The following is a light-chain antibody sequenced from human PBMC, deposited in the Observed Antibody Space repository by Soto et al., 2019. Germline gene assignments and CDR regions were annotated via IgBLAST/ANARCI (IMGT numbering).Light chain of an antibody. Sequence: QLVLTQSPSASASLGASVKLTCTLSSGYTSYAIAWHQQQPEKGPRYLMNLNSDGRHSKGDGIPDRFSGSSSGAERYLTISSLQSEDEADYYCQTWGTGSHVVFGGGTKLTVL. J-gene: IGLJ2*01. CDR3: QTWGTGSHVV. V-gene: IGLV4-69*01. CDR1: SGYTSYA. CDR2: LNSDGRH.